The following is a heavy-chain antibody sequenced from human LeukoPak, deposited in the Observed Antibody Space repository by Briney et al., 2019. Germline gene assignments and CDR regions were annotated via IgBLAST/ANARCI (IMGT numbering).Heavy chain of an antibody. Sequence: SETLSLTCTVSGGSISSHYWSWVRQPPGKGLEWIGYIYYSGSTNYNPSLKNRVTISVDTSKNQFSLKLSSVTAADTAVYYCARDLATAATADRAFDIGGQGTLVTVSS. CDR2: IYYSGST. D-gene: IGHD6-13*01. J-gene: IGHJ4*02. V-gene: IGHV4-59*11. CDR1: GGSISSHY. CDR3: ARDLATAATADRAFDI.